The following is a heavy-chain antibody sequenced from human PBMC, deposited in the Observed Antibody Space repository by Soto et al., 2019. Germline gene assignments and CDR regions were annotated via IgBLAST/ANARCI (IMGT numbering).Heavy chain of an antibody. V-gene: IGHV4-59*01. CDR3: ASGGYYDFWSGSLNFDY. J-gene: IGHJ4*02. CDR2: IYYSGST. Sequence: SETLSLTCTVSGGSISSYYWSWIRQPPGKGLEWIGYIYYSGSTNYNPSLKSRVTISVDTSKNQFSLKLSSVTAADTAVYYCASGGYYDFWSGSLNFDYWGQGTLVTAPQ. CDR1: GGSISSYY. D-gene: IGHD3-3*01.